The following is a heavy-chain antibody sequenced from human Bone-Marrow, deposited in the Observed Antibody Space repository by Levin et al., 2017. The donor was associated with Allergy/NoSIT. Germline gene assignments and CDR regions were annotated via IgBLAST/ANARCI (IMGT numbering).Heavy chain of an antibody. CDR1: GFTFSSYA. Sequence: GGSLRLSCAASGFTFSSYAMHWVRQAPGKGLEWVAVISYDGSNKYYADSVKGRFTISRDNSKNTLYLQMNSLRAEDTAVYYCVSWAVVTPAFDYWGQGTLVTVSS. D-gene: IGHD4-23*01. J-gene: IGHJ4*02. V-gene: IGHV3-30*04. CDR2: ISYDGSNK. CDR3: VSWAVVTPAFDY.